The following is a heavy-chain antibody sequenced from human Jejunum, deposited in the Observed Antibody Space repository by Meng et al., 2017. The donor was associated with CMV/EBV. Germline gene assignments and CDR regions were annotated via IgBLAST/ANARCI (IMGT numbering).Heavy chain of an antibody. CDR1: GGSISRSGPY. CDR2: MYYDVST. D-gene: IGHD1-26*01. V-gene: IGHV4-39*01. Sequence: SGGSISRSGPYWGWVRQPPREELEYIGNMYYDVSTYCDPSLKGGVTVSVDMSKNQFSLNLGSETAADAAMYYCARRVSESYHVCPADWGQGTLVTVSS. CDR3: ARRVSESYHVCPAD. J-gene: IGHJ4*02.